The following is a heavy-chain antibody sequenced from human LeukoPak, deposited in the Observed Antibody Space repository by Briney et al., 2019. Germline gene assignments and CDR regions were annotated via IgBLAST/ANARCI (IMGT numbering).Heavy chain of an antibody. J-gene: IGHJ6*03. D-gene: IGHD3-10*01. CDR1: GFTFDDYG. CDR3: VRHERGVYYYYYIDV. CDR2: INWSGGET. Sequence: PGGSLRLSCAASGFTFDDYGMSWVRRAPGKGLEWVSGINWSGGETDYADSVKGGFIISRDNAKNSLYLQMSALTVDDTAVYYCVRHERGVYYYYYIDVWGKGTTVIVSS. V-gene: IGHV3-20*04.